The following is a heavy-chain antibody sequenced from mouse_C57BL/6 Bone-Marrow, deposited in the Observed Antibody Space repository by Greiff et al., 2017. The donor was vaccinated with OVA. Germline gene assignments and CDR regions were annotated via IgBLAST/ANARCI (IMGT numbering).Heavy chain of an antibody. Sequence: QVQLQQSGAELARPGASVKMSCKASGYTFTSYTLPWVKQRPGQGLEWIGYINPSSGYTKYNQKFKDKATLTADKSSSTAYMQLSSLTSEDSAVYYCARDYYSNYVYAMDYWGQGTSVTVSS. CDR3: ARDYYSNYVYAMDY. V-gene: IGHV1-4*01. CDR1: GYTFTSYT. CDR2: INPSSGYT. D-gene: IGHD2-5*01. J-gene: IGHJ4*01.